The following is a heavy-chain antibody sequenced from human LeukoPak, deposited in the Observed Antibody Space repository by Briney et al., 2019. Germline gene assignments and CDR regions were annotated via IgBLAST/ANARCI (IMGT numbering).Heavy chain of an antibody. D-gene: IGHD5-18*01. Sequence: ASVKVSCKASGGTFSSYAISWVRQAPGQGLEWMGGIIPIFGTANYAQKFQGRVTITADKSTSTAYRELSSLRSEDTAVYYCARMFPRGYSYGHFDYWGQGTLVTVSS. V-gene: IGHV1-69*06. CDR3: ARMFPRGYSYGHFDY. J-gene: IGHJ4*02. CDR2: IIPIFGTA. CDR1: GGTFSSYA.